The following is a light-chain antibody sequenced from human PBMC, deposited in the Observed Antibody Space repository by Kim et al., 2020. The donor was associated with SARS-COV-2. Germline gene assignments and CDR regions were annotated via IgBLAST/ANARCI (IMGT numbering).Light chain of an antibody. CDR2: DVT. V-gene: IGLV2-14*03. CDR1: SSDIGGYVY. J-gene: IGLJ1*01. CDR3: CSYVNTNAFV. Sequence: QSASVSGSPGQSITISCTGTSSDIGGYVYVSWYQQHPGKAPKLLIYDVTYRPSGVSNRFSASKSGNTASLTISGLQTDDEADYYCCSYVNTNAFVFGGGTKVTVL.